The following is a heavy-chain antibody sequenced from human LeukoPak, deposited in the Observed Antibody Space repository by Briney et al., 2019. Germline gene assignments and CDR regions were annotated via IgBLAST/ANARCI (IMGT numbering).Heavy chain of an antibody. CDR2: ISSSSSYI. V-gene: IGHV3-21*01. D-gene: IGHD4-17*01. J-gene: IGHJ6*02. CDR3: ARDEVTTYYYYGMDV. CDR1: GFTFSSYS. Sequence: TGGSLRLSCAASGFTFSSYSMNWVRQAPGKGLEWVSSISSSSSYIYYADSVKGRFTISRDNAKNSLYLQMSSLRAEDTVVYYCARDEVTTYYYYGMDVWGQGTTVTVSS.